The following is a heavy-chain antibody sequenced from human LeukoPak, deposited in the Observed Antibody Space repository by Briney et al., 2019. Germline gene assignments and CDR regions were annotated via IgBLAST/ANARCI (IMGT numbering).Heavy chain of an antibody. CDR3: AKVDDFWTGPFDY. CDR2: ISGSGGST. J-gene: IGHJ4*02. Sequence: GGSLRLSCAASGFTFSSYAMSWVRQAPGKGLEWVSAISGSGGSTYYADSVKGQFTISRDNSKNTLYLQMNSLRAEDTAVYYCAKVDDFWTGPFDYWGQGTLVTVSS. V-gene: IGHV3-23*01. CDR1: GFTFSSYA. D-gene: IGHD3-3*01.